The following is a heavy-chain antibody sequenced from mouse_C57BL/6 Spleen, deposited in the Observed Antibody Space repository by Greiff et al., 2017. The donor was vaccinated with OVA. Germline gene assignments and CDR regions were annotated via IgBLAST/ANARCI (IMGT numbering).Heavy chain of an antibody. CDR1: GYAFSSSW. V-gene: IGHV1-82*01. Sequence: QVQLQQSGPELAKPGASVKISCKASGYAFSSSWMNWVKQRPGKGLEWIGRIYPGDGDTNYNGKFKGKATLTADKSSSTAYMQLSSLTSEDSAVYFCARRAYYGSSYVDWYFDVWGTGTTVTVSS. CDR3: ARRAYYGSSYVDWYFDV. D-gene: IGHD1-1*01. CDR2: IYPGDGDT. J-gene: IGHJ1*03.